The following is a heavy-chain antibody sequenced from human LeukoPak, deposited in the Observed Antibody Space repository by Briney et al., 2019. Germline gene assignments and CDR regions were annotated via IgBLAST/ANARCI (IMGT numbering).Heavy chain of an antibody. CDR1: GFTFSSYA. Sequence: PGGSLRLSCAASGFTFSSYAMSWVRQAPGKGLEWVSAISGSGGSTYYADSVKGRFTISRDNSKNTLYLQMNSLRAEDTAVYYRRGYINEPNYDILTGYQYYFDYWGQGTLVTVSS. D-gene: IGHD3-9*01. J-gene: IGHJ4*02. CDR3: RGYINEPNYDILTGYQYYFDY. V-gene: IGHV3-23*01. CDR2: ISGSGGST.